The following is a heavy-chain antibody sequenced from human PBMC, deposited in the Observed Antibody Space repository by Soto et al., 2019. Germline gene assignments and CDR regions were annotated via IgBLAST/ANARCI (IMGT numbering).Heavy chain of an antibody. CDR3: AIEKSSGMDV. CDR1: GYTFTSYD. Sequence: QVQLVQSGAEVKKPGASVKVSCKASGYTFTSYDINWVRQATGQGLEWMGWMNPNSGNTGYAQKSQGRVTMTRNTSISTAYMELSSLSSEATAVYYSAIEKSSGMDVWGPGTTVTVSS. V-gene: IGHV1-8*01. CDR2: MNPNSGNT. J-gene: IGHJ6*02.